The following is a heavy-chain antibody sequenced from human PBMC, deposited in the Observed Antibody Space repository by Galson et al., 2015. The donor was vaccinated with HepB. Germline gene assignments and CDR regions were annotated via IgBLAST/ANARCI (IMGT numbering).Heavy chain of an antibody. CDR2: IYYSGST. Sequence: LSLTCTVSGGSISSSSYYWGWIRQPPGKGLEWIGSIYYSGSTYYNPSLKSRVTISVDTSKNQFSLKLSSVTAADTAVYYCARHVYDDYSYYYYYYYMDVWGRGTTVTVSS. V-gene: IGHV4-39*01. J-gene: IGHJ6*03. CDR1: GGSISSSSYY. CDR3: ARHVYDDYSYYYYYYYMDV. D-gene: IGHD4-17*01.